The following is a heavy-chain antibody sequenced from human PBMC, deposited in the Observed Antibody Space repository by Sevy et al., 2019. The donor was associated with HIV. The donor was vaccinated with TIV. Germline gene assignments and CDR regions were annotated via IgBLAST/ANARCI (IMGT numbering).Heavy chain of an antibody. D-gene: IGHD2-21*01. CDR2: IYYNGHT. CDR1: GGTIVSSGHY. V-gene: IGHV4-39*02. CDR3: AGEAGGDDYDYGMDV. J-gene: IGHJ6*02. Sequence: SETLSLTCSVSGGTIVSSGHYWGWIRQTPGKGLEWIGSIYYNGHTYYNPSLNSRLTISIDTSKNQFSLKLSSVTAADTAIYFGAGEAGGDDYDYGMDVWGQGTTVTVSS.